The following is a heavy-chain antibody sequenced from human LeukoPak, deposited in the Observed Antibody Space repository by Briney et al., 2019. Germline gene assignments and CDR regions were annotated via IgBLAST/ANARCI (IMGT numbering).Heavy chain of an antibody. CDR2: IKQDGSEK. CDR3: ARDGFVGAADY. V-gene: IGHV3-7*01. Sequence: GGSLRLSCAASEFIFSGYSMNWVRQAPGKGLEWVANIKQDGSEKQYVDSVRGRFTISRDNAKNSLYPQMNSLRVEDTAVYYCARDGFVGAADYWGQGTLVTVSS. CDR1: EFIFSGYS. J-gene: IGHJ4*02. D-gene: IGHD6-13*01.